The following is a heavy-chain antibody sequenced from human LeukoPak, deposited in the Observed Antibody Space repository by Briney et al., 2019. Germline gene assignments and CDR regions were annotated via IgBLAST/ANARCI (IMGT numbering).Heavy chain of an antibody. CDR1: GFTFSHAW. CDR2: IKSKADGGTI. Sequence: PGGSLRLSCVASGFTFSHAWMTWVRQAPGKGLELVGLIKSKADGGTIDYSAPVKGRFTISRDDSKNTLYLYMDSLKTEDTAVYYCITDVPGAAYPFDYWGQGTLVTVSS. J-gene: IGHJ4*02. D-gene: IGHD2-15*01. CDR3: ITDVPGAAYPFDY. V-gene: IGHV3-15*01.